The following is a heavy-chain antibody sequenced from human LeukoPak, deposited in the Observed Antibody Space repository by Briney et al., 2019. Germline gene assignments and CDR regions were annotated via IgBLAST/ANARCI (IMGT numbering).Heavy chain of an antibody. D-gene: IGHD3-3*01. Sequence: GGSLRLSCAASGFTFSSYWMSWVRQAPGKGLEWVANIKQDGTEKYYVDSVKGRFTISRDNAKNSLYLQMNSLRAEDTAVYYCAREKVVIVPYYFDYWGQGTLVTVSS. CDR3: AREKVVIVPYYFDY. V-gene: IGHV3-7*01. CDR2: IKQDGTEK. CDR1: GFTFSSYW. J-gene: IGHJ4*02.